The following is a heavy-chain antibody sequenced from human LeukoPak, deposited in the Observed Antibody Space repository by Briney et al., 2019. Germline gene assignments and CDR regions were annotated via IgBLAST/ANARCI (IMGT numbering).Heavy chain of an antibody. J-gene: IGHJ5*02. CDR2: FDPEDGET. Sequence: ASVKVSRKVSGYTLTELSMHWVRQAPGKGLEWMGGFDPEDGETIYAQRFQGRVTLTEDTSTDTAYMELSSLRSEDTAVYYCATDHAVAGLNWFDPWGQGTLVTVSS. CDR3: ATDHAVAGLNWFDP. V-gene: IGHV1-24*01. D-gene: IGHD6-19*01. CDR1: GYTLTELS.